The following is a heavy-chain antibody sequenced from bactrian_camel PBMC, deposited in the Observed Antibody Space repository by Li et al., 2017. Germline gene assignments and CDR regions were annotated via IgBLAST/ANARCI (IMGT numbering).Heavy chain of an antibody. CDR3: AAHPGSFCSTSKPISDFEF. J-gene: IGHJ6*01. D-gene: IGHD2*01. CDR1: GYRYNAHC. Sequence: HVQLVESGGGSVQAGGSLTLSCQASGYRYNAHCMGWFRQAPGQQREAVASIYTGTGYVYYADSVKGRFTISLDDAKTTAYLQMDSLEPEDTALYYCAAHPGSFCSTSKPISDFEFWGQGTQVTVS. CDR2: IYTGTGYV. V-gene: IGHV3S54*01.